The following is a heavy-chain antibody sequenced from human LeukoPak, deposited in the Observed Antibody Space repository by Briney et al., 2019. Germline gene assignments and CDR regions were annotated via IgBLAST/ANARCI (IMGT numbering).Heavy chain of an antibody. Sequence: GGSLRLSCAASGFTFSNYWMSWVRQAPGKGLEWVANIKEDGSEKYFLDSVKGRFTISRDNPKNSLYLQMNSLRGDDTAVYYCARDGRGWSSYWGQGTLVTVSS. V-gene: IGHV3-7*01. CDR3: ARDGRGWSSY. J-gene: IGHJ4*02. CDR1: GFTFSNYW. CDR2: IKEDGSEK. D-gene: IGHD6-19*01.